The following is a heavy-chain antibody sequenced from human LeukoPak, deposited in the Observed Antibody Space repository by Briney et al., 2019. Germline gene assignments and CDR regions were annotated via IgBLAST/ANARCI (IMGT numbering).Heavy chain of an antibody. CDR2: IYYSGSP. Sequence: PSETLSLTCTVSGGSISSSRYYWGWIRQPPGKGLEWIGSIYYSGSPSYNPSLKSRVTISVDTSKNQFSLKLNSVTSADTAVYYCARLYSSGYQPHTTYFDYWGQGTLVTVSS. CDR3: ARLYSSGYQPHTTYFDY. J-gene: IGHJ4*02. V-gene: IGHV4-39*01. CDR1: GGSISSSRYY. D-gene: IGHD3-22*01.